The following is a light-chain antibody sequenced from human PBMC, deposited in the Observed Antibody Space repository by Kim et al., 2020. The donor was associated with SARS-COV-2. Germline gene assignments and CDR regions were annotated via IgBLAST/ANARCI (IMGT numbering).Light chain of an antibody. J-gene: IGKJ1*01. CDR1: QSVSSS. CDR3: QQYNNWPWT. CDR2: GAS. Sequence: VSPGERVTLSCRARQSVSSSLAWYQQKAGQAPRLLICGASTRATGIPVRFSGSGSGTEFTLTISSLQSEDFAVYYCQQYNNWPWTLGQGTKVDIK. V-gene: IGKV3-15*01.